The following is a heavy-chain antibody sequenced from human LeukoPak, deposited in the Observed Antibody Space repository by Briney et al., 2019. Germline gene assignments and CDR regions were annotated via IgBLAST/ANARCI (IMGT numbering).Heavy chain of an antibody. D-gene: IGHD6-6*01. Sequence: SVKVSCKASGGTFSSYAISWVRQAPGQGLEWMGGIIPIFGTANYAQKFQGRVTITTDESTSTAYMELSSLRSEDTAVYYCARAPLLYSSSSGLSYYFDYWGQGTLVTVSS. CDR1: GGTFSSYA. J-gene: IGHJ4*02. CDR3: ARAPLLYSSSSGLSYYFDY. V-gene: IGHV1-69*05. CDR2: IIPIFGTA.